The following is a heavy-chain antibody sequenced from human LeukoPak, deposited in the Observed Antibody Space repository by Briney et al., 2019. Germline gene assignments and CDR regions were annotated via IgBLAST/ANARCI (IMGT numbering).Heavy chain of an antibody. CDR3: AKESSMLRGPLVIYYFDF. Sequence: PGGSLRLSCAASGFTFSSYWMHWVRQAPGKGLVWVSRINSDGSSTSYADSVKGRFTISRDNSKNTLYLQMNSLRAEDTAIYYCAKESSMLRGPLVIYYFDFWGQGTLVTVSS. CDR1: GFTFSSYW. V-gene: IGHV3-74*01. J-gene: IGHJ4*02. CDR2: INSDGSST. D-gene: IGHD3-10*01.